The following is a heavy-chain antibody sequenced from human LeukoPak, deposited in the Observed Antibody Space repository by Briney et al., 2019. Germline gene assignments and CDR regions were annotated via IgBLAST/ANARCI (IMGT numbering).Heavy chain of an antibody. V-gene: IGHV1-2*02. D-gene: IGHD5-12*01. CDR1: GYTFTGYY. J-gene: IGHJ4*02. Sequence: ASVKVSFKASGYTFTGYYMHWVRQAPGQGLEWMGWINPNSGGTNYAQKFQGRVTMTRDTSISTAYMELSRLRSDDTAVYYCARDIGYSGYDPHYWGQGTLVTVSS. CDR2: INPNSGGT. CDR3: ARDIGYSGYDPHY.